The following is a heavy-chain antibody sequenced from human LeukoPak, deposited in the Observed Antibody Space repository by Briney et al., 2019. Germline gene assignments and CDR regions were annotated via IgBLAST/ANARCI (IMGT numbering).Heavy chain of an antibody. CDR3: ARGSPTGLYYDFWSGYYYYFDY. V-gene: IGHV1-18*01. J-gene: IGHJ4*02. CDR1: GYTFTSYG. D-gene: IGHD3-3*01. CDR2: ISAYNGNT. Sequence: ASVKVSCKASGYTFTSYGISWVRQAPGQGLEWMGWISAYNGNTNYAQKLQGRVTMTTDTSTSTAYMELRSLRSDDTAVYYCARGSPTGLYYDFWSGYYYYFDYWGQGTLVTVSS.